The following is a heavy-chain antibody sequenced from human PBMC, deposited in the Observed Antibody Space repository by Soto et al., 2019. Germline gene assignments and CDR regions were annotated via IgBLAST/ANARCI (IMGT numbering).Heavy chain of an antibody. V-gene: IGHV4-4*02. CDR2: IYHSGST. CDR3: ARRKSTYYGSARAFVI. D-gene: IGHD3-10*01. Sequence: SETLSLTCAVSGGSISSRYWWTWVRQPPGKGLEWIGEIYHSGSTNYNPSLKSRVTISVDKSKNQFSLKLDSVTAADTAVYYCARRKSTYYGSARAFVIWGQGTMVTVSS. J-gene: IGHJ3*02. CDR1: GGSISSRYW.